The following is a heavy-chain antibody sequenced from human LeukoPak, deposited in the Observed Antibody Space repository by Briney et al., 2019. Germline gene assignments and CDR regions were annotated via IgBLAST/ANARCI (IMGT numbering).Heavy chain of an antibody. V-gene: IGHV3-21*01. Sequence: PGGPLRLSCAASGFTFSSYSMNWVRQAPGKGLEWVSSISSSSSYIYYAGSVKGRFTISRDNAKNSLYLQMNSLRAEDTAVYYCARDIGRWNYESGDDYWGQGTLVTVSS. J-gene: IGHJ4*02. CDR3: ARDIGRWNYESGDDY. D-gene: IGHD1-7*01. CDR2: ISSSSSYI. CDR1: GFTFSSYS.